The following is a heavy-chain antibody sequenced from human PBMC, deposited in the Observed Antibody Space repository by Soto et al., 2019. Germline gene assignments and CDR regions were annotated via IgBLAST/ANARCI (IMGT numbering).Heavy chain of an antibody. CDR2: ISSTTNYI. CDR1: GXTFTRYS. V-gene: IGHV3-21*06. Sequence: GSLRLSCAASGXTFTRYSMNWVRQAPGKGLELVSSISSTTNYIYYGDSMKGRFTISRDNAKNSLYLEMNSLRAEDTAVYYCARESEDLTSNFDYWGQGTLGTVSS. J-gene: IGHJ4*02. CDR3: ARESEDLTSNFDY.